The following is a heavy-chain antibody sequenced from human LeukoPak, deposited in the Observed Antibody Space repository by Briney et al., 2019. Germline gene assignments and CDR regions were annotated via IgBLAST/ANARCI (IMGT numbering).Heavy chain of an antibody. J-gene: IGHJ3*02. Sequence: ASVKVSCKASGGTFSSYAISWVRQAPGQGLEWMGRIIPILGIANYAQKFQGRVTITADKSTSTAYMELSSLRSEDTAVYYCASASNDYGNAFDIWGQGTMVTVSS. V-gene: IGHV1-69*04. CDR3: ASASNDYGNAFDI. CDR2: IIPILGIA. D-gene: IGHD4-17*01. CDR1: GGTFSSYA.